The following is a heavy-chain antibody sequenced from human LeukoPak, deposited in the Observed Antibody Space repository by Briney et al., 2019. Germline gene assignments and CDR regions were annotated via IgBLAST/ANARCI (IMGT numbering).Heavy chain of an antibody. CDR3: ARTPRDIVVVPAAKGVYWFDP. J-gene: IGHJ5*02. V-gene: IGHV4-34*01. CDR2: INHSGST. Sequence: SETLSLTCAVYGGSFSGYYWSWIRQPPGKGLEWIGEINHSGSTNYNPSLKSRVTISVDTSKNQFSLKLSSVTAADTAVYYCARTPRDIVVVPAAKGVYWFDPWGQATLVTVSS. CDR1: GGSFSGYY. D-gene: IGHD2-2*01.